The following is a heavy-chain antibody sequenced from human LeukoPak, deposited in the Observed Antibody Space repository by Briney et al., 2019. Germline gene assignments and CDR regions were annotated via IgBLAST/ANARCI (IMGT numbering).Heavy chain of an antibody. V-gene: IGHV1-18*01. CDR1: GYAFTSIG. Sequence: GASVKVSCKASGYAFTSIGISWVRQAPGQGLEWMGWISAYNGKTKYAQKLQGRVTMTTDTSTSTAYMELSRLRSDDTAVYYCARGIFSSGWYDAFDIWGQGSPVTVSS. D-gene: IGHD6-19*01. J-gene: IGHJ3*02. CDR3: ARGIFSSGWYDAFDI. CDR2: ISAYNGKT.